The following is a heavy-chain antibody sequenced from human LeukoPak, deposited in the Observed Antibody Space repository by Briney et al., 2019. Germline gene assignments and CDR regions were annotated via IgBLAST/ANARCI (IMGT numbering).Heavy chain of an antibody. CDR2: FIPIFGTA. V-gene: IGHV1-69*01. Sequence: SVKVSCKASGGTFSSYAISWVRQAPGQGLEWMGGFIPIFGTANYAQKFQGRVTITADESTSTAYMELSSLRSEDTAVYYCARVSDIVVVYAYYYGMDVWGQGTTVTVSS. D-gene: IGHD2-2*01. J-gene: IGHJ6*02. CDR3: ARVSDIVVVYAYYYGMDV. CDR1: GGTFSSYA.